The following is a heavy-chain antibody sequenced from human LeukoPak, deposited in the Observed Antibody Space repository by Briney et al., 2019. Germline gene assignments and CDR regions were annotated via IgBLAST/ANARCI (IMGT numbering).Heavy chain of an antibody. Sequence: GSLRLSCAASGFTFSSYWMSWVRQAPGKGLEWVANINQEGSGKYYVESAKGRFTISRDNAKNSVYLQMNSLRDEDTAVYYCARDFSIGVTGPYFDYWGQGTLVTVSS. V-gene: IGHV3-7*04. D-gene: IGHD6-19*01. CDR2: INQEGSGK. J-gene: IGHJ4*02. CDR3: ARDFSIGVTGPYFDY. CDR1: GFTFSSYW.